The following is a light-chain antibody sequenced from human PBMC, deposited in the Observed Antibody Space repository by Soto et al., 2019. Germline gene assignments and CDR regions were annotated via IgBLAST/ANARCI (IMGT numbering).Light chain of an antibody. Sequence: QSVLTQPLAVSGSPGESVTISCTGTSSDVGGYNDVSWYQQHPGKAPKLMIYDVSRRPSGVPDRFSSSKSGNTASLTISGLQAEDEADYYCCSYAGRYTFDFGTGTKVTVL. CDR3: CSYAGRYTFD. V-gene: IGLV2-11*01. CDR2: DVS. J-gene: IGLJ1*01. CDR1: SSDVGGYND.